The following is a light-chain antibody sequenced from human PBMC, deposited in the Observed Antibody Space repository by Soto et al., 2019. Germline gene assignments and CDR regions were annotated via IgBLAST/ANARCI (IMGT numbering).Light chain of an antibody. Sequence: QSVLTQPPSASGTPGQRVTISCSGSSSNIGSNTVNWYQQLPGTAPKLLIYSNNRRPSGVPDRFSGFKSGTSASLAISGRQAEDEADYYCAAWDDSLNGPVFGGGTKLTVL. CDR3: AAWDDSLNGPV. CDR1: SSNIGSNT. V-gene: IGLV1-44*01. CDR2: SNN. J-gene: IGLJ2*01.